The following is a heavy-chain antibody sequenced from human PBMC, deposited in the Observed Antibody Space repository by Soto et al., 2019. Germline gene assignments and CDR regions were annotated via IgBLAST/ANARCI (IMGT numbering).Heavy chain of an antibody. D-gene: IGHD2-2*01. CDR2: ISLYSDGT. V-gene: IGHV1-18*01. CDR1: GYTFSNYG. CDR3: ARVVPGAEAWFGP. Sequence: XSVKVSCKTSGYTFSNYGITWVRQAPGQPLEWLGWISLYSDGTNYAQKFQGRVSMTTDTSTTTAYMELRSLRSDDTAVYYCARVVPGAEAWFGPWGQGTLVTASS. J-gene: IGHJ5*02.